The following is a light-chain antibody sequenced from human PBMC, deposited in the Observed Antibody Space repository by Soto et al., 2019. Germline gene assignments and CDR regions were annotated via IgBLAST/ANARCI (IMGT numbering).Light chain of an antibody. J-gene: IGLJ2*01. Sequence: QSVLTQAPSVSGAPGQRVTISCTGSSSNIGAGYDVHWYQQFPGTTPTFLIYGNTNRPSGVPDRFSASKSGTSASLDITGLQAEDEAEYFCQSYDSSLTVVFGGGTQLTVL. CDR1: SSNIGAGYD. V-gene: IGLV1-40*01. CDR3: QSYDSSLTVV. CDR2: GNT.